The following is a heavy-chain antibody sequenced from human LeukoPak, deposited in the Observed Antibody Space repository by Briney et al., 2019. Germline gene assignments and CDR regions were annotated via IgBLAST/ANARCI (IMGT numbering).Heavy chain of an antibody. D-gene: IGHD2-15*01. CDR2: ISGTGGST. CDR1: GFTFSSYA. V-gene: IGHV3-23*01. Sequence: PGGSLRLSCAASGFTFSSYAMTWVRQAPGKGLEWVSSISGTGGSTFYADSVKGRFTISRDNSKNTLYLQMNSLRAEDTAIYYCAKEREAYCSGGSCYESDKLFPADYWGQGSLVTVSS. J-gene: IGHJ4*02. CDR3: AKEREAYCSGGSCYESDKLFPADY.